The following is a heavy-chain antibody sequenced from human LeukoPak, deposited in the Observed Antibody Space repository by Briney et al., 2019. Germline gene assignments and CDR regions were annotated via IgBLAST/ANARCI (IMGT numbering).Heavy chain of an antibody. J-gene: IGHJ4*02. D-gene: IGHD3-22*01. Sequence: GGSLRLSCAASGFTFSSYGMHWVRQAPGKGLEWVAFIRYDGSNKYYADSVKGRFTISRDNSKNTLYLQMNSLRAEDTAVYYCAKGAGYYAYYFDYWGQGTLVTVSS. CDR3: AKGAGYYAYYFDY. CDR2: IRYDGSNK. V-gene: IGHV3-30*02. CDR1: GFTFSSYG.